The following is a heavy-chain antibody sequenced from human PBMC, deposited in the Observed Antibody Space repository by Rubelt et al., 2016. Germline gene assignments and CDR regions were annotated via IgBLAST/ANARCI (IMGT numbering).Heavy chain of an antibody. D-gene: IGHD2/OR15-2a*01. Sequence: QLQLQESGPGLVKPSETLSLTCTVSGGSISSSSYYWGWIRQPPGKGLEWIGSIYYIGSTYYNPSLKSRVTISVDTSKNQLSLKLSSVTAADTAVYYCRILSTFAFDIWGQGTMVTVSS. CDR2: IYYIGST. CDR3: RILSTFAFDI. V-gene: IGHV4-39*01. J-gene: IGHJ3*02. CDR1: GGSISSSSYY.